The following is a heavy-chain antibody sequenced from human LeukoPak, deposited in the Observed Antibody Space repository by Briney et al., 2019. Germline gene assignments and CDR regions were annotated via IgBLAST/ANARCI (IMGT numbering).Heavy chain of an antibody. Sequence: SGTLSLTCAVSGGSISSSHWWSWVRQPPGKGLEWIGETFHSGTTNYNPSLESRVTISVDKSKNQFSLRLTSVTAADTAVYYCARDRYISNWHFDYWGQGTLVTVSS. CDR3: ARDRYISNWHFDY. J-gene: IGHJ4*02. CDR1: GGSISSSHW. V-gene: IGHV4-4*02. CDR2: TFHSGTT. D-gene: IGHD6-13*01.